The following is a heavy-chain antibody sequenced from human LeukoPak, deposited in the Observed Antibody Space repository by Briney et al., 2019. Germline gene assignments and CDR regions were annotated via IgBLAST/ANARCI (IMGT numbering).Heavy chain of an antibody. CDR2: IYYSGIT. Sequence: PSETLSLTCTVSGGSISSYYWSWIRQPPGKGLEWIGYIYYSGITNYNPSLKSRVTISVDTSKNQFSLKLSSVTAADTAVYYCARSPTPDWFDPWGQGTLVTVSS. CDR3: ARSPTPDWFDP. CDR1: GGSISSYY. J-gene: IGHJ5*02. V-gene: IGHV4-59*01.